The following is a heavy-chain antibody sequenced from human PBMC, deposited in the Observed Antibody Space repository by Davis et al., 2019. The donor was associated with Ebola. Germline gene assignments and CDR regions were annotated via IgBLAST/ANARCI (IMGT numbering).Heavy chain of an antibody. V-gene: IGHV7-4-1*02. CDR1: GGSFSGYA. CDR3: AKYSRYAFDI. D-gene: IGHD2-15*01. J-gene: IGHJ3*02. CDR2: INTNTGNP. Sequence: AASVKVSCKASGGSFSGYAVNWVRQTPRQGLEWMGWINTNTGNPTYAQGFTGRFVFSLDTSVSTAYLQISSLKAEDTAVFYCAKYSRYAFDIWGQGTMVTVSS.